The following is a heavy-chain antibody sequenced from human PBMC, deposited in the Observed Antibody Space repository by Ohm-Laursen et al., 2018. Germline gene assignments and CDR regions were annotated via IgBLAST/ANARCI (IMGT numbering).Heavy chain of an antibody. Sequence: RSLRLSCTASGFTFDDYAMHWVRQAPGKGLEWVSGISWNSGSIGYADSVKGRFTISRDNAKNSLYLQMNSLRAEDTALYYCAKDISFYYDSSAAQPSLGMDVWGQGTTVTVSS. V-gene: IGHV3-9*01. D-gene: IGHD3-22*01. CDR1: GFTFDDYA. CDR2: ISWNSGSI. J-gene: IGHJ6*02. CDR3: AKDISFYYDSSAAQPSLGMDV.